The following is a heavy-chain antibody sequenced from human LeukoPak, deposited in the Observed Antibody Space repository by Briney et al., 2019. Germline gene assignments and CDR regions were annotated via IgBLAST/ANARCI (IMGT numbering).Heavy chain of an antibody. CDR3: ARHGLGEYYFDY. CDR2: ISSSSYI. D-gene: IGHD3-10*01. CDR1: GFTFSSYS. J-gene: IGHJ4*02. V-gene: IGHV3-21*01. Sequence: GGSLRLSCAASGFTFSSYSMNWVRQAPGEGLEWVSSISSSSYIYYADSVKGRFTISRDNAKNSLYLQMNSLRAEDTAVYYCARHGLGEYYFDYWGQGTLVTVSS.